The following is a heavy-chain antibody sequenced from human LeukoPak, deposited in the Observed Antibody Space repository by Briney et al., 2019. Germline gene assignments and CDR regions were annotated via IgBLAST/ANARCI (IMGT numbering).Heavy chain of an antibody. CDR2: ISGSGGST. CDR3: AKGPSYGDYSDY. D-gene: IGHD4-17*01. J-gene: IGHJ4*02. CDR1: GFTFSSYG. V-gene: IGHV3-23*01. Sequence: PGGSLRLSCAASGFTFSSYGMSWVRQAPGKGLEWVSAISGSGGSTYYADSVKGRFTISRDNSKNTLYLQMNSLRAEDTAVYYCAKGPSYGDYSDYWGRGTLVTVSS.